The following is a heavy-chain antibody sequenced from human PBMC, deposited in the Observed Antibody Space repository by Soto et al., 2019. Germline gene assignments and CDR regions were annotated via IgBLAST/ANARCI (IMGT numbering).Heavy chain of an antibody. D-gene: IGHD6-13*01. J-gene: IGHJ4*02. CDR1: GAFISSYS. CDR3: ARLLSSYSSSWYYFDS. V-gene: IGHV4-59*01. CDR2: VYDIGTT. Sequence: QVLLQESGPRLVTPSETLSLTCTVSGAFISSYSWSWIRQPPGKGLEWIGYVYDIGTTNYNPSLESQVTISKDTSNNQFSLELRSVTPADTAVYYCARLLSSYSSSWYYFDSWGQGTLVTVSS.